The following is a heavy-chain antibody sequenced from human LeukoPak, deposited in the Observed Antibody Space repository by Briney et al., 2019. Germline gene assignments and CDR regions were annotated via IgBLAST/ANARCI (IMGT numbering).Heavy chain of an antibody. D-gene: IGHD4-17*01. V-gene: IGHV3-72*01. CDR1: RFSISDNY. J-gene: IGHJ4*02. CDR2: VRNKPNGYTT. CDR3: TRVRHGDYFDY. Sequence: PGGSLRLSCAAYRFSISDNYMDWLRQAPGKGLEWVGRVRNKPNGYTTDYGTSVKGRFTISRDDSKNSLYLQMNSLTSEDTAVYYCTRVRHGDYFDYWGQGTLVSVSS.